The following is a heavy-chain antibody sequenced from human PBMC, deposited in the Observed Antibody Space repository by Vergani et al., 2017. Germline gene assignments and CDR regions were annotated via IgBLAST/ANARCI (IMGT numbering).Heavy chain of an antibody. D-gene: IGHD3-16*01. CDR1: GFSLNGYG. CDR3: AKHFRGWGIDY. Sequence: QVNLVESGGGVVRPGGSLRLSCTTSGFSLNGYGMHWVRQAPGKGLEWVAVIHSDGIKQYFVDSVKGRFTLSRDFSKNTLYLQMNSLRTDDTASYYCAKHFRGWGIDYWGQGTQVIVSS. J-gene: IGHJ4*02. CDR2: IHSDGIKQ. V-gene: IGHV3-30*02.